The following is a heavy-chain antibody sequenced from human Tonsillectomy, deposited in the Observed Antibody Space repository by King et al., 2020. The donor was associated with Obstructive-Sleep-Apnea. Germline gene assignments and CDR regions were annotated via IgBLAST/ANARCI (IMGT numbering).Heavy chain of an antibody. D-gene: IGHD5-18*01. CDR2: IRYDESNK. J-gene: IGHJ4*02. Sequence: VQLVESGGGVVQPGRSLRLSCAASRFPFSSYGMHWVRQAPGKGLEWVAFIRYDESNKYYADSVKGRFTISRDNSKNTLYLQMNSLIPEDTAVYYCAKDRDVETAMVPDYWGQGSLVTVSS. V-gene: IGHV3-30*02. CDR3: AKDRDVETAMVPDY. CDR1: RFPFSSYG.